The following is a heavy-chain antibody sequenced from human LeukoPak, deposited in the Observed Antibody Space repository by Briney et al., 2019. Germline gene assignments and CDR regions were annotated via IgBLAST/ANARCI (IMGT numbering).Heavy chain of an antibody. CDR2: IYYSGST. CDR1: GGSISSYY. V-gene: IGHV4-59*08. CDR3: ARQPSYRYYFDY. D-gene: IGHD1-26*01. Sequence: KPSETLSLTCTVSGGSISSYYWSWIRQPPGKGLEWIGYIYYSGSTNYNPSLKSRVSISVDTSKNLLSLKLSSVTAADTAVYYCARQPSYRYYFDYWGQGTLVTVSS. J-gene: IGHJ4*02.